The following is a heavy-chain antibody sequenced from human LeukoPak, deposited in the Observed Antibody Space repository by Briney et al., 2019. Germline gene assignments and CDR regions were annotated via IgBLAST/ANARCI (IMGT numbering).Heavy chain of an antibody. V-gene: IGHV1-2*02. CDR3: ATRNYGDYGYYFDY. Sequence: ASVEVSCKASGYTFTGYYMHWVRQAPGQGLEWMGWINPNSGGTNYAQKFQGRVTMTRDTSISTAYMELSRLRSDDTAVYYCATRNYGDYGYYFDYWGQGTLVTVSS. J-gene: IGHJ4*02. CDR1: GYTFTGYY. D-gene: IGHD4-17*01. CDR2: INPNSGGT.